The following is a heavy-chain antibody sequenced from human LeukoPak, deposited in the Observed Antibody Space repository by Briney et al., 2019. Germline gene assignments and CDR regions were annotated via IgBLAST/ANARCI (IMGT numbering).Heavy chain of an antibody. CDR2: IYYSGST. Sequence: SETLSLTCTVSGGSISSSSYYWGWIRQPPGKGLEWIGSIYYSGSTYYNPSLKSRVTISVDTSKNQFSLKLSSVTAADTALYYCARSDDWIFDYWGQGTLVTVSS. CDR1: GGSISSSSYY. CDR3: ARSDDWIFDY. D-gene: IGHD1-1*01. J-gene: IGHJ4*02. V-gene: IGHV4-39*01.